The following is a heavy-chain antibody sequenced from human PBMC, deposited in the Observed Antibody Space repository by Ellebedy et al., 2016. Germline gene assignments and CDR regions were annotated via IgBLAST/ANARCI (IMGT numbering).Heavy chain of an antibody. Sequence: GESLKISXAASGFTFSSYSMNWVRQAPGKGLVWVSRIFPDGSSTYYADSVKGRFTISRDNAENTVYLQMNSLSPEDTAVYYCARDWGGMVPTNDYFDYWGQGTQVTVSS. CDR2: IFPDGSST. J-gene: IGHJ4*02. CDR1: GFTFSSYS. D-gene: IGHD5-12*01. CDR3: ARDWGGMVPTNDYFDY. V-gene: IGHV3-74*01.